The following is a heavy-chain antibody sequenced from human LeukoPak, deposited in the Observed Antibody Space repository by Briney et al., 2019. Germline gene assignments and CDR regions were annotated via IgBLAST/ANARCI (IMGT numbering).Heavy chain of an antibody. CDR2: IRFDGSNK. CDR1: GFTFSNYG. CDR3: ARDLVAVAANRLDY. Sequence: GGSLRLSCVASGFTFSNYGMHWVRQTPGNGLEWVAFIRFDGSNKYYADSVKGRFTISRDNAKNSLYLQMNSLRAEDTAVYYCARDLVAVAANRLDYWGQGTLVTVSS. V-gene: IGHV3-30*02. J-gene: IGHJ4*02. D-gene: IGHD6-19*01.